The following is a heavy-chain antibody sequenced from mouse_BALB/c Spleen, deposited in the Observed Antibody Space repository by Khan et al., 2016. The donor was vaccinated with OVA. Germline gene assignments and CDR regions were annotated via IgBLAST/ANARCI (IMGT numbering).Heavy chain of an antibody. Sequence: EVELVESGGDLVKPGGSLKHSCAASGFTFSSYSMSWVRQTPDKRLEWVASISSGGDYTYYPDSVKGRFTISRDNAKNTLYLQMSELKSEDTAKYYCADHVTGSFAYWGQGTLVTVSA. V-gene: IGHV5-6*01. CDR3: ADHVTGSFAY. D-gene: IGHD4-1*01. CDR1: GFTFSSYS. CDR2: ISSGGDYT. J-gene: IGHJ3*01.